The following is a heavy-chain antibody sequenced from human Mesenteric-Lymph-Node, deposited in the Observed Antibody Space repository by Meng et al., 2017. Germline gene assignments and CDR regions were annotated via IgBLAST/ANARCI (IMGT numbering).Heavy chain of an antibody. CDR3: ARDLVRDIVVVPAAIVYYYGMDV. J-gene: IGHJ6*02. D-gene: IGHD2-2*02. CDR2: ISAYNGNT. CDR1: GETFISYG. V-gene: IGHV1-18*01. Sequence: AAAKDFCKASGETFISYGISWVRQAPGQGLEWRGWISAYNGNTNYAQRLQGRVTMNTDTSTSTAYMELRSLRSDDTAVYYCARDLVRDIVVVPAAIVYYYGMDVWGQGTTVTVSS.